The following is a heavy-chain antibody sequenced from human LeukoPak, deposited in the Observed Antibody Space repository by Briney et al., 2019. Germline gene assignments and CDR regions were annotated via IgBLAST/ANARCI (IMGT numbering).Heavy chain of an antibody. D-gene: IGHD3-3*01. CDR3: AKDMGLGDCWSCYGGYMDV. CDR2: ISWDGGRS. J-gene: IGHJ6*03. Sequence: GGSLRLSCAASGFTFDDYAMHWVRQAPGKGLEWVSLISWDGGRSYHADSVKGRFTIYRDNSKNSLYLQMNSLRAEGTALYDCAKDMGLGDCWSCYGGYMDVWGKGTTVTVSS. V-gene: IGHV3-43D*03. CDR1: GFTFDDYA.